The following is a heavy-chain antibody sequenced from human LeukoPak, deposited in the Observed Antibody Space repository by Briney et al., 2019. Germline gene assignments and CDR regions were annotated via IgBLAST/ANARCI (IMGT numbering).Heavy chain of an antibody. J-gene: IGHJ4*02. CDR1: RFTSSKVS. V-gene: IGHV3-15*01. CDR2: IKSKTDGGAT. D-gene: IGHD2-2*01. CDR3: ATDQAYSASTVCHRYFYDN. Sequence: GGSLRHPSTVSRFTSSKVSSSRHCQVPGKGLEWVGRIKSKTDGGATDYAAPVKGRFTISKDDSKNMLYLQMSSLKTEDTAVYYCATDQAYSASTVCHRYFYDNWGQGTLVAISS.